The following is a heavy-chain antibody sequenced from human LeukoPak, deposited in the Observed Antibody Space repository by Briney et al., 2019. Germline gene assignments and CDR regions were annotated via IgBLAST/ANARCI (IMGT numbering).Heavy chain of an antibody. J-gene: IGHJ6*02. CDR1: GFTFSSYS. Sequence: PGGSLRLSCAASGFTFSSYSMNWVRQAPGKGLEWVSSISSSSSYIYYADSVKGRFTISRDNAKNSLYLQMNILRAEDTAVYYCAREEEDQLQFWAYYYYYGMDVWGQGTTVTVSS. D-gene: IGHD5-24*01. V-gene: IGHV3-21*01. CDR2: ISSSSSYI. CDR3: AREEEDQLQFWAYYYYYGMDV.